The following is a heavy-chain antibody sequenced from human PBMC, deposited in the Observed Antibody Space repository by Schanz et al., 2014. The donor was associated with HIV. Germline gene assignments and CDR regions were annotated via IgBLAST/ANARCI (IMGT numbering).Heavy chain of an antibody. J-gene: IGHJ4*02. V-gene: IGHV3-33*05. CDR2: ISYDGRNK. CDR1: GFTFDSYG. D-gene: IGHD3-22*01. CDR3: AKPEYDSRGNSQSHFDS. Sequence: VQLLDSGGGVVRPGRSLRLSCAASGFTFDSYGMHWVRQAPGKGLEWVAVISYDGRNKYYADSVKGRFTISRDNSKNTLYLQMTTLRTEDTAVYYCAKPEYDSRGNSQSHFDSWGQGTLVTVSS.